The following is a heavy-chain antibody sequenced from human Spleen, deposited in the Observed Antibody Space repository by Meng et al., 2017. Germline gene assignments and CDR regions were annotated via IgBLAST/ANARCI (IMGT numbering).Heavy chain of an antibody. D-gene: IGHD6-13*01. V-gene: IGHV1-2*06. CDR2: IDPKNGDT. J-gene: IGHJ4*02. Sequence: QGGLVEAGAEVKKPGASVKVSCKPSGYNFPDYYIHWVRQAPGQGLEWMGRIDPKNGDTHYAQKFQGRVTMTGDTSISTAYMDLSGLRSDDTTVYYCARDEDISAAGKLFGDYWGQGTLVTVSS. CDR3: ARDEDISAAGKLFGDY. CDR1: GYNFPDYY.